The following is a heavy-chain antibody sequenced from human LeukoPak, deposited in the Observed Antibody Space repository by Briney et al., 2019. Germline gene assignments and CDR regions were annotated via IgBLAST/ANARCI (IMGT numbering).Heavy chain of an antibody. D-gene: IGHD1-26*01. CDR2: MNPNSGNT. J-gene: IGHJ6*03. V-gene: IGHV1-8*03. CDR3: ARGGWGSYYVGYYYYYMDV. CDR1: GYTFTSYD. Sequence: ASVKVSCKASGYTFTSYDINWVRQATGQGLEWMGWMNPNSGNTGYAQKFQGRVTITRNTSISTAYMELSSLRSEDTAVYYCARGGWGSYYVGYYYYYMDVWGKGTTVTVSS.